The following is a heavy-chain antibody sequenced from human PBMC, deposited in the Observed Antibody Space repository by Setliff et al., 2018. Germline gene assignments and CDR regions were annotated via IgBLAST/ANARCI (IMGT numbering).Heavy chain of an antibody. J-gene: IGHJ4*02. V-gene: IGHV1-3*01. CDR2: INAGNGNI. D-gene: IGHD5-18*01. CDR1: GDTSTTYA. CDR3: YITYSYGLYYFDY. Sequence: ASVKVSCKASGDTSTTYAIHWVRQAPGQGLEWMGWINAGNGNIRYSQNFQGRVTITRDTSASTAYMELSSLTFEDTAVYYCYITYSYGLYYFDYWGQGTLVTSPQ.